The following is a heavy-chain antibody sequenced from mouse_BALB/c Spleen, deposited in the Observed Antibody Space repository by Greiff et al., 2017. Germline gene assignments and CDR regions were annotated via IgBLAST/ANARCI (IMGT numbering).Heavy chain of an antibody. V-gene: IGHV2-9*02. CDR3: AREIYYYGSRYFDV. CDR2: IWAGGST. D-gene: IGHD1-1*01. CDR1: GFSLTSYG. Sequence: VQLQESGPGLVAPSQSLSITCTVSGFSLTSYGVHWVRQPPGKGLEWLGVIWAGGSTNYNSALMSRLSISKDNSKSQVFLKMNSLQTDDTAMYYCAREIYYYGSRYFDVWGAGTTVTVSS. J-gene: IGHJ1*01.